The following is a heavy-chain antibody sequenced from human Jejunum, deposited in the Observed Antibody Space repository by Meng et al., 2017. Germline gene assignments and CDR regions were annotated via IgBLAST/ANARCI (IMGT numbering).Heavy chain of an antibody. CDR2: ISSSGGIT. J-gene: IGHJ5*02. D-gene: IGHD6-19*01. V-gene: IGHV3-23*01. CDR1: GFTFSTYD. CDR3: AKIAVADAYNWFDP. Sequence: GESLKISCAASGFTFSTYDMTWVRQAPGKGLEWVSTISSSGGITYYADSVKGRFTISRDNSKNTLYLQMNSLRAEDTAVHYCAKIAVADAYNWFDPWGQGTLVTVSS.